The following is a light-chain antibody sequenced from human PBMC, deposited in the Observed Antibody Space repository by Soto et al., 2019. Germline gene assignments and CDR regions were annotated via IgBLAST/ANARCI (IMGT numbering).Light chain of an antibody. CDR2: GAS. Sequence: DIQLTQSPSFLSASVGDRVTITCRASQGISSYLAWYQQRPGKAPKLLMYGASTLQSGVPSRFSGSASGTTFTLTINNPQTEDFATHYCQQLNNFPRTFGQGTKVE. CDR3: QQLNNFPRT. CDR1: QGISSY. J-gene: IGKJ1*01. V-gene: IGKV1-9*01.